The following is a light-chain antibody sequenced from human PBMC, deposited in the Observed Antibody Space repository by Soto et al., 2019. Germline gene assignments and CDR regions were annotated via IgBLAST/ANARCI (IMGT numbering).Light chain of an antibody. Sequence: QSVLTQPPSASGTPGQRVTISCSGRSSNIGSNTVNWYQQLPGTAPKLLIYYNNQRPSGVPDRFSGSKSGTSASLAISGLQSEDEADYYCAAWDDSLNGVVFGGGTKLTVL. V-gene: IGLV1-44*01. CDR1: SSNIGSNT. CDR2: YNN. J-gene: IGLJ2*01. CDR3: AAWDDSLNGVV.